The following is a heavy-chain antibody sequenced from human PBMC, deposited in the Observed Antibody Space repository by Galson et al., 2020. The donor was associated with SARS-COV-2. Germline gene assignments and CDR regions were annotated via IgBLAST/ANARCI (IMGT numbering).Heavy chain of an antibody. D-gene: IGHD6-13*01. CDR2: IYPGDSDT. J-gene: IGHJ6*02. CDR3: ASKQLVQNSYYYGMDV. V-gene: IGHV5-51*01. Sequence: GGSLRLSCKGSGYSFTSYWIGWVRQMPGKGLEWMGIIYPGDSDTRYSPSFQGQVTISADKSISTAYLQWSSLKASDTAMYYCASKQLVQNSYYYGMDVWGQGTTVTVSS. CDR1: GYSFTSYW.